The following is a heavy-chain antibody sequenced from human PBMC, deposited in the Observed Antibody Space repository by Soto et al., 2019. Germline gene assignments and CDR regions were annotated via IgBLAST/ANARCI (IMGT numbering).Heavy chain of an antibody. CDR1: GFPFSSFW. CDR3: ARRMVRGVMFDY. J-gene: IGHJ4*02. CDR2: IKQDGSEK. Sequence: EVQLVESGGGLVQPGGSLRLSCAASGFPFSSFWMSWVLKAQGKGLEWVANIKQDGSEKYYVDSVKGRFTISRDNAKNSLYLQMNSLRAEDTAVYYCARRMVRGVMFDYWGQGTLVTVSS. V-gene: IGHV3-7*05. D-gene: IGHD3-10*01.